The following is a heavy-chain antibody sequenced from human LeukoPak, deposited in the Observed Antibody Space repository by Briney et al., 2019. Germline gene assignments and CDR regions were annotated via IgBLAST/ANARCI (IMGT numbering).Heavy chain of an antibody. Sequence: GRSLRLSCAASGFTFSSYGMHWVRQAPGKGLEWVAVIWYDGSNKYYADSVEGRFTISRDNSKNTLYLQMNSLRAEDTAVYYCARGTVTPFDYWGQGTLVTVSS. CDR2: IWYDGSNK. D-gene: IGHD4-11*01. CDR1: GFTFSSYG. CDR3: ARGTVTPFDY. V-gene: IGHV3-33*01. J-gene: IGHJ4*02.